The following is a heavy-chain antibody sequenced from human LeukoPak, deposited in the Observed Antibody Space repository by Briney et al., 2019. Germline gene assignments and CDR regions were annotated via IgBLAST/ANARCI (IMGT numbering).Heavy chain of an antibody. Sequence: SVKVSCKASGGTFSSYAISWVRQAPGQGLEWVGGIIPIFGTANYAQKFQGRVTITTDESTSTAYMELSSLRSEDTAVYYCARVRWRDYYYMDAWGKGTTVTVSS. CDR3: ARVRWRDYYYMDA. V-gene: IGHV1-69*05. J-gene: IGHJ6*03. CDR1: GGTFSSYA. D-gene: IGHD2-15*01. CDR2: IIPIFGTA.